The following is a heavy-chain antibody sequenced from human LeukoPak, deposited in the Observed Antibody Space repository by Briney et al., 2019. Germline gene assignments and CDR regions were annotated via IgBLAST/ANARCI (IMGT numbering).Heavy chain of an antibody. D-gene: IGHD1-26*01. CDR1: GFTFGSYA. CDR3: ARESLVGSLDY. Sequence: GRSLRLSCAASGFTFGSYAMHWVRQAPGKGLEWVAVISYDGSNKYYADSVKGRFTISRDNSKNTLYLQMNSLRAEDTAVYYCARESLVGSLDYWGQGTLVTVSS. J-gene: IGHJ4*02. CDR2: ISYDGSNK. V-gene: IGHV3-30-3*01.